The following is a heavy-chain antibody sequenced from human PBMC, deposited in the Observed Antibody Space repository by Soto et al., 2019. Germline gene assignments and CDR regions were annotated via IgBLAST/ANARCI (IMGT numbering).Heavy chain of an antibody. CDR3: GRLEGLTKISYYFDY. CDR1: GGSISSGGYY. D-gene: IGHD1-1*01. Sequence: SETLSLTCTVSGGSISSGGYYWSWIRQHPGKGLEWIGCIYYSGSTYYNPSLKSRVTISVDTSKNQFSLKLMSLSAADTAVYYCGRLEGLTKISYYFDYWGQGALVTVSS. J-gene: IGHJ4*02. CDR2: IYYSGST. V-gene: IGHV4-31*03.